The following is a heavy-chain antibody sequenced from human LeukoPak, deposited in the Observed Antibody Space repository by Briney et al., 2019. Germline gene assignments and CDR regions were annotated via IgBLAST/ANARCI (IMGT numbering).Heavy chain of an antibody. CDR2: IYYSGST. D-gene: IGHD6-19*01. CDR3: ARQLGQWLNDY. V-gene: IGHV4-39*01. Sequence: PSETLSLTCTVSGGSISSSSYYWGWIRQPPGKGLEWIGSIYYSGSTYYNPSLKSRVTISVDTSKNQFSLKLSSVTAADTAVYYCARQLGQWLNDYWGQGTLVAVSS. CDR1: GGSISSSSYY. J-gene: IGHJ4*02.